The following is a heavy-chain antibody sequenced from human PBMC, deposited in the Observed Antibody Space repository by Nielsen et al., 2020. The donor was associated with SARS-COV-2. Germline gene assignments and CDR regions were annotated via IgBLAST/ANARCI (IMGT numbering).Heavy chain of an antibody. V-gene: IGHV4-39*02. J-gene: IGHJ6*02. CDR3: ARDPRITGTQSFYYYYGMDV. Sequence: WIRQPPGKGLEWIGSIYYSGSTYYNPSLKSRVTISVDTSKNQFSLQLNSVTPEDTAVYYCARDPRITGTQSFYYYYGMDVWGQGTTVTVSS. CDR2: IYYSGST. D-gene: IGHD1/OR15-1a*01.